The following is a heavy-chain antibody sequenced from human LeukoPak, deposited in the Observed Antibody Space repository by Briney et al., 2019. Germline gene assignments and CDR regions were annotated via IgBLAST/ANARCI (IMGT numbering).Heavy chain of an antibody. CDR3: VAVLVPAAFWHFDV. CDR1: GFPFSQHG. D-gene: IGHD2-2*01. J-gene: IGHJ2*01. Sequence: GTSLRLSCATSGFPFSQHGYHWVRQAPGKGLEWTAIIWVDGTRKYYADSVEGRFTISRDNSKSTLYLQIDSLRPEDTAVYYCVAVLVPAAFWHFDVWGRGTHVTVSS. CDR2: IWVDGTRK. V-gene: IGHV3-33*01.